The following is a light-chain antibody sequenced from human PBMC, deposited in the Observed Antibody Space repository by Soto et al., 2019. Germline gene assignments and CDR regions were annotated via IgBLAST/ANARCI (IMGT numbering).Light chain of an antibody. V-gene: IGLV2-14*03. Sequence: FGSYNYVSWYQHHPGKAPKLVIYDVDDRPSGVSNRFSGSKSGNTASLTISGLQAEDEADYYCSSFTNSSPLGVFGTGTKVTVL. CDR3: SSFTNSSPLGV. J-gene: IGLJ1*01. CDR2: DVD. CDR1: FGSYNY.